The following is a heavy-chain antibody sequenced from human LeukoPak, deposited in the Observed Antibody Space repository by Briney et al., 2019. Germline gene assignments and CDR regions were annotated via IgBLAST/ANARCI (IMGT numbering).Heavy chain of an antibody. V-gene: IGHV3-30-3*01. Sequence: GGSLRLSCVASGITFSRHWMTWVRQAPGKGLEWVAVISYDGSNKYYADSVKGRFTISRDNSKNTLYLQMNSLRAEDTAVYYCARAPVLRYFDWLLNYSLFDYWGQGTLVTVSS. CDR2: ISYDGSNK. CDR3: ARAPVLRYFDWLLNYSLFDY. D-gene: IGHD3-9*01. J-gene: IGHJ4*02. CDR1: GITFSRHW.